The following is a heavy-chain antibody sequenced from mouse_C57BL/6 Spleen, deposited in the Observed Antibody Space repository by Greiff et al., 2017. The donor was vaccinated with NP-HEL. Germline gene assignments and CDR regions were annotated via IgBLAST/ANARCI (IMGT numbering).Heavy chain of an antibody. D-gene: IGHD1-1*01. CDR3: ARWFYDYGSSHWYFDV. V-gene: IGHV1-78*01. J-gene: IGHJ1*03. Sequence: VQLQQSAAELVKPGASVKISCKVSGYTFTDHTIHWMKQRPEQGLEWIGYIYPSDGSTKYNEKFKGKATLTADKSSSTAYMQLNSLTSEDSAVYYCARWFYDYGSSHWYFDVWGTGTTVTVSS. CDR1: GYTFTDHT. CDR2: IYPSDGST.